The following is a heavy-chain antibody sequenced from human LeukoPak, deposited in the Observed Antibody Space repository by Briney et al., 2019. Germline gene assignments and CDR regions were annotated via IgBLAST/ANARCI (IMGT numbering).Heavy chain of an antibody. Sequence: GGSLRLSCAASGFTFSSYAMSWVRQAPGKGLEWVSAISGSGGSTYYADSVKGRFTISRDNSKNTLYLQMNSLRAEDTAVYYCAKDSGDYYDSSGPGFDYGGQGTLVTVSS. D-gene: IGHD3-22*01. CDR1: GFTFSSYA. CDR2: ISGSGGST. V-gene: IGHV3-23*01. CDR3: AKDSGDYYDSSGPGFDY. J-gene: IGHJ4*02.